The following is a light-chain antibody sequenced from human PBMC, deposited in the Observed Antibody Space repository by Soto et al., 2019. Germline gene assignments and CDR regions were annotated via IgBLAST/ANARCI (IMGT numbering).Light chain of an antibody. CDR1: SSDIGRYTY. CDR3: SSYAGSNNFVV. V-gene: IGLV2-8*01. Sequence: QSVLTQPPSASGSPGQSVTISCTGTSSDIGRYTYVSWYQQHPDKAPKLMIYEVTKRPSGVPDRFSGSKSGNTASLTVSGLQAEDEADYYCSSYAGSNNFVVFGGGTKVTVL. J-gene: IGLJ2*01. CDR2: EVT.